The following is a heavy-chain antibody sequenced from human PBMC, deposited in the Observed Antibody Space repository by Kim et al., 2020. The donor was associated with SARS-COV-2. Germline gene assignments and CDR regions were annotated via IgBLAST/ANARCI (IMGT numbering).Heavy chain of an antibody. D-gene: IGHD3-10*01. CDR1: GGSISSGGYY. V-gene: IGHV4-31*03. CDR2: IYYSGST. Sequence: SETLSLTCTVSGGSISSGGYYWSWIRQHPGKGLEWIGYIYYSGSTYYNPSLKSRVTISVDTSKNQFSLKLSSVTAADTAVYYCARVCLLWFGEEEPPNWFDPWGQGTLVTVSS. CDR3: ARVCLLWFGEEEPPNWFDP. J-gene: IGHJ5*02.